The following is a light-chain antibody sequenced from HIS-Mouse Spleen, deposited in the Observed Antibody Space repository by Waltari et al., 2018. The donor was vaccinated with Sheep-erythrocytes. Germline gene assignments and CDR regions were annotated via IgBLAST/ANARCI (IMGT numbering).Light chain of an antibody. V-gene: IGKV4-1*01. Sequence: DIVMTQSPDSLAVSLGERASINCKSSPSVLYSSTNKNYLAWYQLKPGQPPKRLISGASTAESGVPERFSGSGSGTDFTLTISSLQAEDVAVYYCQQYYSTLTFGGGTKVEIK. CDR1: PSVLYSSTNKNY. J-gene: IGKJ4*01. CDR2: GAS. CDR3: QQYYSTLT.